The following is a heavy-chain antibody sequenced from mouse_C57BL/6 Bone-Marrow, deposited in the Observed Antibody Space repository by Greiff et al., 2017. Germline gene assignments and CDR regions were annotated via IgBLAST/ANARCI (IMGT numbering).Heavy chain of an antibody. D-gene: IGHD2-2*01. J-gene: IGHJ1*03. CDR2: IRSKSNNYAT. CDR3: VRGYPFYWYFDV. CDR1: GFSFNTYA. Sequence: DVKLVESGGGLVQPKGSLKLSCAASGFSFNTYAMNWVRQAPGKGLEWVARIRSKSNNYATYYADSVKDRFTISRDDSESMLYLQMNNLKTEDTAMYYCVRGYPFYWYFDVWGTGTTVTVSS. V-gene: IGHV10-1*01.